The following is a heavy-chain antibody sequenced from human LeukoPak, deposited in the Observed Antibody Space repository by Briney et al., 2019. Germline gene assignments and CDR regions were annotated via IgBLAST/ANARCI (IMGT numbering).Heavy chain of an antibody. CDR2: IYPGDSDT. CDR3: ARPYCSGGSCYSRVWWFDP. J-gene: IGHJ5*02. D-gene: IGHD2-15*01. V-gene: IGHV5-51*01. CDR1: GYSFTSYW. Sequence: GESLKISCKGSGYSFTSYWIGWVRQMPGKGQGWMGIIYPGDSDTRYSPSFQGQVTISADKSISTAYLQWSSLKASDTAMYYCARPYCSGGSCYSRVWWFDPWGQGTLVTVSS.